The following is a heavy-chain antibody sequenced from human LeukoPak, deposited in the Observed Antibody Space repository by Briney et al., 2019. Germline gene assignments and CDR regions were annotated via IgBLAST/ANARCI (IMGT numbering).Heavy chain of an antibody. CDR3: ARDEGIAAAVGGGDY. Sequence: GASVKVSCKASGYTFTSYYMHWVRQAPGQGLEWMGWINPNSGGTNYAQKFQGRVTMTRDTSISTAYMELSRLRSDDTAVYYCARDEGIAAAVGGGDYWGQGTLVTVSS. CDR1: GYTFTSYY. CDR2: INPNSGGT. J-gene: IGHJ4*02. D-gene: IGHD6-13*01. V-gene: IGHV1-2*02.